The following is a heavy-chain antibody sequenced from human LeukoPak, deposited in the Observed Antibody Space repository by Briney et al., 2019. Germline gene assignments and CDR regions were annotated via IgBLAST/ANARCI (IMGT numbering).Heavy chain of an antibody. Sequence: KPSETLSLTCTVSGGSISSYYWIWIRQPAGKGLEWIGRIYTSGNTKYNPSLKSRVTMSVDTSKNQFSLKLTSVTAADTAMYYCARVYYDSSGYHDFFDHWGQGTLVTVSS. D-gene: IGHD3-22*01. CDR1: GGSISSYY. CDR2: IYTSGNT. V-gene: IGHV4-4*07. CDR3: ARVYYDSSGYHDFFDH. J-gene: IGHJ4*02.